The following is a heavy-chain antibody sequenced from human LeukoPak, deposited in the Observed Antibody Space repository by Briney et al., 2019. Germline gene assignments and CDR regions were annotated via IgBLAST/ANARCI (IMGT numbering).Heavy chain of an antibody. V-gene: IGHV3-30-3*01. D-gene: IGHD3-22*01. Sequence: GGSLRLSCAASGFTFSSYAMHWVRQAPGKGLEWVAVISYDGSNKYYADSVKGRFTISRDNSKNTLYLQMNSLRAEDTAVYYCAKDLDYYYDIKDWGQGTLVTVSS. CDR2: ISYDGSNK. CDR3: AKDLDYYYDIKD. CDR1: GFTFSSYA. J-gene: IGHJ4*02.